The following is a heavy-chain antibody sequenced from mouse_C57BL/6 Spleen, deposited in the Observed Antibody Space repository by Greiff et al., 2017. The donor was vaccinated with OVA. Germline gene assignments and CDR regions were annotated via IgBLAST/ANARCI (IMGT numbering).Heavy chain of an antibody. J-gene: IGHJ4*01. Sequence: QVQLKQSGPELVKPGASVKISCKASGYAFSSSWMNWVKQRPGKGLEWIGRIYPGDGDTNYNGKFKGKATLTADKSSSTAYMQLSSLTSEDSAVYFCARSGELSYYAMDYWGQGTSVTVSS. CDR3: ARSGELSYYAMDY. D-gene: IGHD3-1*01. V-gene: IGHV1-82*01. CDR1: GYAFSSSW. CDR2: IYPGDGDT.